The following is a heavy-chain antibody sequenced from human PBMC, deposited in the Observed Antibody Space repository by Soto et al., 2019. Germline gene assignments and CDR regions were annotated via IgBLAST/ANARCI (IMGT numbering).Heavy chain of an antibody. CDR2: IWYDGSKK. V-gene: IGHV3-33*06. CDR3: VKEVLGYCSGGSCYLDY. CDR1: GFTFSIYG. Sequence: GGSLRLSCAASGFTFSIYGMHWVRQAPGKGLEWVAVIWYDGSKKYYADSVKGRFTISRDNSKNTLYLQMNSLRAEDTAVYYCVKEVLGYCSGGSCYLDYWGQGTLVTVSS. D-gene: IGHD2-15*01. J-gene: IGHJ4*02.